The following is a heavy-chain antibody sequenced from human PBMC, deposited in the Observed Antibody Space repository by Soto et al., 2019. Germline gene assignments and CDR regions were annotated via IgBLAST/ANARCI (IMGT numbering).Heavy chain of an antibody. V-gene: IGHV4-34*01. CDR2: INHSGST. D-gene: IGHD4-17*01. J-gene: IGHJ4*02. Sequence: QVQLQQWGAGLLKPSETLSLTCAVYGGSFSGYYWSWIRQPPGKGLEWIGEINHSGSTNYNPSLKSRVTISVDTSKNQFSLKLSSVTAADTAVYYCARSHYGEYVVFDYWGQGTLVTVSS. CDR3: ARSHYGEYVVFDY. CDR1: GGSFSGYY.